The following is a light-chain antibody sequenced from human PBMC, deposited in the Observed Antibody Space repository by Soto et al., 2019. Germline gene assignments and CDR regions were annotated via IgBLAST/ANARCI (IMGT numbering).Light chain of an antibody. CDR1: QSVSSY. Sequence: EIVLTQSPATLSLSPGERATLSCRASQSVSSYLAWYQQKPGQAPRLLLHDASKRATGIPARFSGSGSGTDFTLTISSLEPEDFAVYYCQQRRNWPATFGQGTKVEIK. J-gene: IGKJ1*01. CDR2: DAS. CDR3: QQRRNWPAT. V-gene: IGKV3-11*01.